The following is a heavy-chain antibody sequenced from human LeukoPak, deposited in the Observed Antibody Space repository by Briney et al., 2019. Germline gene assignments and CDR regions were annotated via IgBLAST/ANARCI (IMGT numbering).Heavy chain of an antibody. V-gene: IGHV4-4*02. CDR2: IYHSGST. CDR1: GGSISSSNW. Sequence: NPSGTLSLTCAVSGGSISSSNWWSWVRQPPGKGLEWIGEIYHSGSTNYNPSLKSRVTISVDKSKHQFSLKLSSVTAADTAVYYCATDLVGSGSPTPGYWGQGTLVTVS. J-gene: IGHJ4*02. CDR3: ATDLVGSGSPTPGY. D-gene: IGHD3-10*01.